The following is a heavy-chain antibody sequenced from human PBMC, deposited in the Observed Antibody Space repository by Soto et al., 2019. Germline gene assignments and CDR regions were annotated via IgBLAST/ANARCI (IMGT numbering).Heavy chain of an antibody. CDR2: IYHSGST. CDR1: GGSISSGGYS. D-gene: IGHD3-3*01. J-gene: IGHJ5*02. V-gene: IGHV4-30-2*01. Sequence: QLQLQESGSGLVKPSQTLSLTCAVSGGSISSGGYSWSWIRQPPGKGLEWIGYIYHSGSTYYNPSLKSRVTISVDRSKNQCSLKLSSVTAADTAVYYCARGPFYDFWSGYLNWFDPWGQGTLVTVSS. CDR3: ARGPFYDFWSGYLNWFDP.